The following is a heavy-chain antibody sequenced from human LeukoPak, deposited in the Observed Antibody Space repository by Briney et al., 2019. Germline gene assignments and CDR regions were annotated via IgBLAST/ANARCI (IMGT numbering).Heavy chain of an antibody. CDR1: GGSFSGYY. CDR3: ARKNYYDSSGPPRRFDY. CDR2: INHSGST. V-gene: IGHV4-34*01. Sequence: SETLSLTCAVYGGSFSGYYWSWIRQPPGKGLEWIGEINHSGSTNYNPSLKSRVTISVDTSKNQFSLKLSSVTAADTAVYYCARKNYYDSSGPPRRFDYWGQGTLVTVSS. D-gene: IGHD3-22*01. J-gene: IGHJ4*02.